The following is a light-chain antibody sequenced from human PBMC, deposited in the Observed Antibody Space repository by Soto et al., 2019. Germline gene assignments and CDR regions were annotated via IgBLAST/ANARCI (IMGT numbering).Light chain of an antibody. Sequence: QLVLTQPPSASGTPGQRVTISCSGSSSNIGSNYVYWYQQLPGTAPKLLIYSNNQRPSGVPDRFSGSKSGTSASLAISGLRSEDEADYYCGAWDDSLNGVVFGGGTQLTVL. CDR2: SNN. V-gene: IGLV1-47*02. CDR1: SSNIGSNY. J-gene: IGLJ2*01. CDR3: GAWDDSLNGVV.